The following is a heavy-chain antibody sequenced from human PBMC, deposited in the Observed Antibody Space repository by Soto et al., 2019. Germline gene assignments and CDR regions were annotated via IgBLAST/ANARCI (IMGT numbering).Heavy chain of an antibody. Sequence: QVQLVESGGGVVQPGRSLRLSCAASAFNFSSYVMHWVRQAPGKGLEWVAVIWYDGGNKYYANSVKGRFTISRDNSKNTLYLQMNSLSAEDTAVYYCARDGQWLPRDGLRSSYYFDYWGQGTLVTVSS. J-gene: IGHJ4*02. D-gene: IGHD6-19*01. CDR3: ARDGQWLPRDGLRSSYYFDY. V-gene: IGHV3-33*01. CDR2: IWYDGGNK. CDR1: AFNFSSYV.